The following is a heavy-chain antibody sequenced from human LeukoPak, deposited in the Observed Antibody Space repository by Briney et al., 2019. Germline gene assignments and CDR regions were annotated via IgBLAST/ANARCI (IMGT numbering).Heavy chain of an antibody. D-gene: IGHD3-10*01. Sequence: PGGSLRLSCAASGFTFSGSAMHWVRQASGKGLEWVGRIRSKANRYATAYAASVKGRFTISRDDSKNTAYLQMNSLKTEDTAVYYCTSNIPQYYYGSEIWGQGTLVTVSS. V-gene: IGHV3-73*01. CDR1: GFTFSGSA. CDR3: TSNIPQYYYGSEI. CDR2: IRSKANRYAT. J-gene: IGHJ4*02.